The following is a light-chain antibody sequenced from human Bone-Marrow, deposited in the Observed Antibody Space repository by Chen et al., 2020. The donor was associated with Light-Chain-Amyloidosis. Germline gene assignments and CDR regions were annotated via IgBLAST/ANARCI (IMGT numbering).Light chain of an antibody. V-gene: IGLV2-14*01. CDR2: EVP. CDR1: SSDVGGDNH. CDR3: SSYTITNTLV. J-gene: IGLJ1*01. Sequence: QAALTQPAFVSGSPVPSSTSPCTGTSSDVGGDNHVSWYQQNPDKAPKLMIYEVPNRPSWVPDRFSGSKSDNTASLTISGLQTEDEADYFCSSYTITNTLVFGSGTRVTVL.